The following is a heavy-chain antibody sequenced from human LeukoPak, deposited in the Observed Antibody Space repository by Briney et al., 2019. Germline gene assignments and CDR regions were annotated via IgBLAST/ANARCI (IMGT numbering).Heavy chain of an antibody. Sequence: SETLSLTCTVSGGSISSGSYYWSWIRQPAGKGLEWIGRIYTSGSTNYNPSLKSRVAISVDTSKNQFSLKLSSVTAADTAVYYCAREGARYSGYDSWGQGTLVTVSS. CDR2: IYTSGST. CDR3: AREGARYSGYDS. D-gene: IGHD5-12*01. V-gene: IGHV4-61*02. CDR1: GGSISSGSYY. J-gene: IGHJ4*02.